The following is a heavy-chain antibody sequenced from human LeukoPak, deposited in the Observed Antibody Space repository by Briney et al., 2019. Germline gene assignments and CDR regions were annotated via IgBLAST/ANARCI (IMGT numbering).Heavy chain of an antibody. CDR1: GFTFSSYA. CDR3: ARLLKTYDYVWGSYGFDY. CDR2: IRYDGSNK. Sequence: GGSLRLSCAVSGFTFSSYAMHWVRQAPGKGLEWVAFIRYDGSNKYYADSVKGRFTISRDNSKNTLYLQMNSLRAEDTAVYYCARLLKTYDYVWGSYGFDYWGQGTLVTVSS. J-gene: IGHJ4*02. V-gene: IGHV3-30*02. D-gene: IGHD3-16*01.